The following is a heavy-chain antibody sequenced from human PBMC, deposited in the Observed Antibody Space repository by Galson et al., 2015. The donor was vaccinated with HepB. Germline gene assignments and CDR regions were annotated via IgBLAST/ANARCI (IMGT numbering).Heavy chain of an antibody. CDR2: IINSGGST. J-gene: IGHJ4*02. CDR3: AKAMVAATPIFGADY. Sequence: SLRLSCAASGFTFSSFAMSWVRQAPGKGLECVSGIINSGGSTYYSDSVKGRFTISRDNSKNTLYLQMKSLRAEDTAVYYCAKAMVAATPIFGADYWGQGTLVTVSS. CDR1: GFTFSSFA. V-gene: IGHV3-23*01. D-gene: IGHD2-15*01.